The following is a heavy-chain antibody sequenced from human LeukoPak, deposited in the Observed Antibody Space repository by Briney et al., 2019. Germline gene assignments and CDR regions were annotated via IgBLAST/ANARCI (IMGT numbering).Heavy chain of an antibody. V-gene: IGHV1-8*01. Sequence: ASLKLSCKASGYTFTSYDINWVRQAPGQGLEWMGGMNPNRGTTGSAQKFQGRVTMTRNTSITTAHMELSSLRSEDTAVYYCARDSNYYGSGSYLTFFDYWGQGTLVTVSS. J-gene: IGHJ4*02. CDR2: MNPNRGTT. D-gene: IGHD3-10*01. CDR3: ARDSNYYGSGSYLTFFDY. CDR1: GYTFTSYD.